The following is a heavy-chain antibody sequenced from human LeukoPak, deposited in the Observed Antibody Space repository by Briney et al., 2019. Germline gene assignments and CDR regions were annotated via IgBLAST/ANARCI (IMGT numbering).Heavy chain of an antibody. CDR3: ARAGSSWYYFDY. Sequence: ASETLSLTCTVSGGSISSYYWSWIRQPPGKGLEWIGYIYYSGSTNYNPSLKSRVTISVDTSKNQFSLKLSSVTAADTAVYYCARAGSSWYYFDYWGQGTLVTVSS. V-gene: IGHV4-59*01. J-gene: IGHJ4*02. D-gene: IGHD6-13*01. CDR1: GGSISSYY. CDR2: IYYSGST.